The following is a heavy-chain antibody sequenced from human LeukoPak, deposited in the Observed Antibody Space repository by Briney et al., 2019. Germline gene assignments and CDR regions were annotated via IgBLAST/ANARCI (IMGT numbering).Heavy chain of an antibody. CDR3: ARRIAAAAAPYYFDY. J-gene: IGHJ4*02. CDR2: INSDGSST. V-gene: IGHV3-74*01. D-gene: IGHD6-13*01. Sequence: GGSLRLSCAASGFTFSSYWMHWVRQAPGKGLLWVSRINSDGSSTSYADSVKGRFTISRDNAKNTLYLQMNSLRAEDTAVYYCARRIAAAAAPYYFDYWGQGTLVTVSS. CDR1: GFTFSSYW.